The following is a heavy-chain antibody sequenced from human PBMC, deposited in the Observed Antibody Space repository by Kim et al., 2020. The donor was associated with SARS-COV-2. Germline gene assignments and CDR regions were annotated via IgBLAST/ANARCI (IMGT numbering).Heavy chain of an antibody. D-gene: IGHD6-19*01. CDR1: GGSFSGYY. CDR3: ARGGPNTSAWIAWFDS. Sequence: SETLSLTCAVSGGSFSGYYCSWIRQPPGKGLEWIGDFTHTGDTNYNPSLKSRVSISIDTSTNEFSLRLSSLSAADTAVYYCARGGPNTSAWIAWFDSWG. J-gene: IGHJ5*01. CDR2: FTHTGDT. V-gene: IGHV4-34*01.